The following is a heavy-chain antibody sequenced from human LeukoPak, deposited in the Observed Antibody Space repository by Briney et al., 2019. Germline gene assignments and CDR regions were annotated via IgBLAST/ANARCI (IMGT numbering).Heavy chain of an antibody. V-gene: IGHV4-59*01. CDR1: GGSISTYY. J-gene: IGHJ6*03. CDR2: IYYTGST. CDR3: ARGPWYYYMDV. Sequence: SETLSLTCTVSGGSISTYYWSWIRQPPGKELEWIGYIYYTGSTNYNPSLKSRVTISVDTSKNQFSLKLSSVTAADTAVYYCARGPWYYYMDVWGKGTTVTVSS.